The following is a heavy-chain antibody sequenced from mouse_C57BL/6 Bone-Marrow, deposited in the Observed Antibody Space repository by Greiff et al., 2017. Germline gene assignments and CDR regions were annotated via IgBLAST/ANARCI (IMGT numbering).Heavy chain of an antibody. Sequence: DVKLVESGGDLVKPGGSLKLSCAASGFTFSSYGMSWVRQTPDKRLEWVATISSGGSYTYYPDSVKGRFTISRDNAKNTLYLQMSSLKSEDTAMYYCARRLRRRDYYAMDYWGQGTSVTVSS. J-gene: IGHJ4*01. CDR1: GFTFSSYG. CDR3: ARRLRRRDYYAMDY. D-gene: IGHD2-12*01. V-gene: IGHV5-6*02. CDR2: ISSGGSYT.